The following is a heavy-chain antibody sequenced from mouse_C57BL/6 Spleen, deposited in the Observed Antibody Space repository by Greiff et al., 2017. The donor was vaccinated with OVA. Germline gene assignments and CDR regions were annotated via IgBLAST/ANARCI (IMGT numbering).Heavy chain of an antibody. J-gene: IGHJ2*01. Sequence: QVQLQQSGPALVKPGASVKISCKASGYAFSSSWMNWVKQRPGTGLEWIGRIYPGDGDTNYNGKFKGKATLTADKSSSTAYMQRSSLTSEDSAVYFWARNVGNWGFDYWGQGTTLTVSS. CDR2: IYPGDGDT. V-gene: IGHV1-82*01. D-gene: IGHD2-1*01. CDR1: GYAFSSSW. CDR3: ARNVGNWGFDY.